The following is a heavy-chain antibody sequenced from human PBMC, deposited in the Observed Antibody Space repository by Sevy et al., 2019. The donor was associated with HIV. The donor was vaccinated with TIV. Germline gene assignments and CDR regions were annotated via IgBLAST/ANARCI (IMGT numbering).Heavy chain of an antibody. CDR2: FSFGCGKI. CDR3: AREGCSKPHDY. Sequence: GGSLRLSCAASGFTFSNYAMSWVRQAPGKGLEWVSTFSFGCGKINYADSVKGRFTISRDNSKNTLYLQMNSVRAEYTSRYYCAREGCSKPHDYWGQGTLVTVSS. J-gene: IGHJ4*02. CDR1: GFTFSNYA. V-gene: IGHV3-23*01. D-gene: IGHD2-2*01.